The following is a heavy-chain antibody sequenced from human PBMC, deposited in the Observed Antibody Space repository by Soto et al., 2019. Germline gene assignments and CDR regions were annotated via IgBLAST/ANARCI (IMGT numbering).Heavy chain of an antibody. CDR3: ASRDPGTSVDY. J-gene: IGHJ4*02. V-gene: IGHV4-4*03. D-gene: IGHD1-7*01. CDR2: IYRTGST. Sequence: PETLSLTFAVSGPSFASNGSGTWVRQPPGRGLEWIGEIYRTGSTNYNPSLKSRVTISLDKSENQFSLKVTSLTAADTAVYYCASRDPGTSVDYWGQGTLVTVSS. CDR1: GPSFASNGS.